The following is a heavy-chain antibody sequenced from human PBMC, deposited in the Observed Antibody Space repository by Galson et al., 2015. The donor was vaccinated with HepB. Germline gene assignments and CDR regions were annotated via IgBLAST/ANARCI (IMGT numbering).Heavy chain of an antibody. D-gene: IGHD3-3*01. CDR2: INSDGSST. J-gene: IGHJ4*02. CDR1: GFTFSSYW. CDR3: AREAKGTYYDFWSGYYMNGPHTTQHFDY. Sequence: SLRLSCAASGFTFSSYWMHWVRQAPGKGLVWVSRINSDGSSTSYADSVKGRFTISGDNAKNTLYLQMNSLRAEDTAVYYCAREAKGTYYDFWSGYYMNGPHTTQHFDYWGQGTLVTVSS. V-gene: IGHV3-74*01.